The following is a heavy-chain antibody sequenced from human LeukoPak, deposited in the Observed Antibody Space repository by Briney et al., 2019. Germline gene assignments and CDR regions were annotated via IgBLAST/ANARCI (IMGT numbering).Heavy chain of an antibody. J-gene: IGHJ4*02. D-gene: IGHD2-2*01. CDR1: GYSFTSYW. CDR2: IYPGDSDT. V-gene: IGHV5-51*01. CDR3: ATKPGYCSSTSCYFDY. Sequence: GESLKISCKGSGYSFTSYWIGWVRQMPGKGLEWMGIIYPGDSDTRYSPSFQGQVTISADKSISTAYLQWSSLKASDTAMYYCATKPGYCSSTSCYFDYWGQGTLVTVSS.